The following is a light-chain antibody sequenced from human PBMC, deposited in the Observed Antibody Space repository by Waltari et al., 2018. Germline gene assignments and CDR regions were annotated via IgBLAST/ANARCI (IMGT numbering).Light chain of an antibody. CDR1: QSVINNY. J-gene: IGKJ1*01. V-gene: IGKV3-20*01. CDR3: QQYGGPPWT. Sequence: EIVLTQSPGTLSLPPGERATLSCRASQSVINNYVAWHQQKPGQAPRLLIYGAITRATGIPDKFSGSGSGTDFTLTISRLEPEDFAVYYCQQYGGPPWTFGQGTKVEIK. CDR2: GAI.